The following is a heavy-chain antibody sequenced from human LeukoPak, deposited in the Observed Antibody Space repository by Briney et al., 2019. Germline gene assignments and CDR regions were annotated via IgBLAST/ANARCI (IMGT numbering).Heavy chain of an antibody. CDR1: GGSFSGYY. CDR3: ARKFYGSGSYYNR. J-gene: IGHJ4*02. CDR2: INHSGST. Sequence: SETLSLTCAVYGGSFSGYYWSWIRQPPGKGLEWIGKINHSGSTNYNPSLKSRVTISVDTSKNQFSLKLSSVTAADTAVYYCARKFYGSGSYYNRWGQGTLVTVSS. D-gene: IGHD3-10*01. V-gene: IGHV4-34*01.